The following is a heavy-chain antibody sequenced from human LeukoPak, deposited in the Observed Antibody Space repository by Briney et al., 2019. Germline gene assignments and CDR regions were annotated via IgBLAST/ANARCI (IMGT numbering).Heavy chain of an antibody. Sequence: GGSLRLSCGVSGCSIRGYSRRWIRQAPGKGLEWVALISYDGSNKYYADSVKGRFTISRDNSKNTLHLQMNRSRTEHTAVYSCARDRLGWLLGLSYYMDIWGKGTTVTVSS. D-gene: IGHD3-3*01. V-gene: IGHV3-30*04. CDR2: ISYDGSNK. J-gene: IGHJ6*03. CDR3: ARDRLGWLLGLSYYMDI. CDR1: GCSIRGYS.